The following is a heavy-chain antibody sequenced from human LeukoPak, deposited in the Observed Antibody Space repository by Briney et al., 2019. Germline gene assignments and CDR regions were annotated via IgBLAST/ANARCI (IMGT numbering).Heavy chain of an antibody. D-gene: IGHD3-22*01. CDR2: ISYDGSNK. CDR3: ATGLYYYDSSGYYVRTDAFDI. V-gene: IGHV3-30-3*01. J-gene: IGHJ3*02. Sequence: GGSLRLSCAASGFTFSSYAMHWVRQAPGKGLEWVAVISYDGSNKYYADSVKGRFTISRDNSKNTLYLQMNSLRAEDTAVYYCATGLYYYDSSGYYVRTDAFDIWGQGTMVTVSS. CDR1: GFTFSSYA.